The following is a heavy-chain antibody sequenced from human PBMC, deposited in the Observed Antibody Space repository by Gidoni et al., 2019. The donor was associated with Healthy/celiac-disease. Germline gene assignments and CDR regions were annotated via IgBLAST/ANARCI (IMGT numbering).Heavy chain of an antibody. V-gene: IGHV4-34*01. CDR1: GGSFSGYY. CDR3: ARNPLGDY. D-gene: IGHD7-27*01. CDR2: INHSGST. J-gene: IGHJ4*02. Sequence: QVQLQQWGAGLLKPSETLSLTCAVYGGSFSGYYWSWIRQPPGKGLEWIGEINHSGSTNYNPTLKSRVTISVDTSKNQFSLKLSSVTAADTAVYYCARNPLGDYWGQGTLVTVSS.